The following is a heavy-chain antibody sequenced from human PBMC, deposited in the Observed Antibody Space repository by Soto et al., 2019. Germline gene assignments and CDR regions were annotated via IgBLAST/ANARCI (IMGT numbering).Heavy chain of an antibody. D-gene: IGHD3-16*02. CDR3: ARLRLGELSLYPYYYYGMDV. CDR2: INHSGST. J-gene: IGHJ6*02. V-gene: IGHV4-34*01. Sequence: SETLSLTCAVYGGSFSGYYWSWIRQPPGKGLEWIGEINHSGSTNYNPPLKSRVTISVDTSKNQFSLKLSSVTAADTAVYYCARLRLGELSLYPYYYYGMDVWGQGTTVTVSS. CDR1: GGSFSGYY.